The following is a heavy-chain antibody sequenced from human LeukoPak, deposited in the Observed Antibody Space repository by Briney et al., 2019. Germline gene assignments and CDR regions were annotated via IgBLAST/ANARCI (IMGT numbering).Heavy chain of an antibody. CDR3: AGSGYAPRSWNFDY. V-gene: IGHV4-39*07. J-gene: IGHJ4*02. D-gene: IGHD3-22*01. Sequence: SQTMSLTWPVAGGSISSSSYCWGWIREPRGKGLEWIGEIDHSGSTNNSPSHKSQVTISVDTSKNQFSLKMSSGTVASTAVYYCAGSGYAPRSWNFDYGGQGTLVTVSA. CDR1: GGSISSSSYC. CDR2: IDHSGST.